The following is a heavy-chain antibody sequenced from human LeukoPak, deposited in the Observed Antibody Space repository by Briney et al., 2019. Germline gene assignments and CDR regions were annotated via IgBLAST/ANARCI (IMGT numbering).Heavy chain of an antibody. CDR3: ARVIWPAGAYDY. CDR1: GYTFTSYG. CDR2: IIPIFGTA. V-gene: IGHV1-69*05. D-gene: IGHD6-13*01. Sequence: SVKVSCKASGYTFTSYGISWGRQAPGQGLEWMGGIIPIFGTANYAQKFQGRVTITTDESTSTAYMELSSLRSEDTAVYYCARVIWPAGAYDYWGQGTLVTVSS. J-gene: IGHJ4*02.